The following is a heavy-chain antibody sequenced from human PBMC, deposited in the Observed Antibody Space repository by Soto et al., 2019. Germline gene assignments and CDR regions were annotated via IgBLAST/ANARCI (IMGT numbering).Heavy chain of an antibody. Sequence: GGSLRLSCAASGFTFSSYSMNWVRQAPGKGLEWVSYISSSSSTIYYADSVKGRFTISRDNAKNSLYLQMNSLRDEDTAVYYCARDPELYYYDSSGYYFDYWGQGTLVTVSS. CDR2: ISSSSSTI. V-gene: IGHV3-48*02. J-gene: IGHJ4*02. CDR3: ARDPELYYYDSSGYYFDY. D-gene: IGHD3-22*01. CDR1: GFTFSSYS.